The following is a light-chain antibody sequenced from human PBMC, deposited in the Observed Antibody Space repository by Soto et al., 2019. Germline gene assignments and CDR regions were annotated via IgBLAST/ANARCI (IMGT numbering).Light chain of an antibody. V-gene: IGKV1-39*01. J-gene: IGKJ1*01. Sequence: DSQMTQSPSCLSASVGGEVTITCRASQTIMTYLNWYQLKPGKPPRLLIYGASALQSGVPVRFSGSASGTDFTLTIRNMQREDFATYYCLQTYNLPRTFGQGTKVDIK. CDR2: GAS. CDR3: LQTYNLPRT. CDR1: QTIMTY.